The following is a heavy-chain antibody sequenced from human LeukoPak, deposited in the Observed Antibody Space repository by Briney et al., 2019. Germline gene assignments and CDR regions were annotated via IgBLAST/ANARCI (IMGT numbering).Heavy chain of an antibody. CDR2: ISWNGARI. V-gene: IGHV3-43*01. J-gene: IGHJ4*02. CDR1: GFTFAEYT. CDR3: VKDLVAASEKVRGWYPMDY. Sequence: PGGSLRLSYAASGFTFAEYTMHWVRHAPGKGREWVSLISWNGARIHYRDSLKGRFTISRDNSKNTLYLKMNSVRTEETALYYCVKDLVAASEKVRGWYPMDYWGQGTLVTASS. D-gene: IGHD6-19*01.